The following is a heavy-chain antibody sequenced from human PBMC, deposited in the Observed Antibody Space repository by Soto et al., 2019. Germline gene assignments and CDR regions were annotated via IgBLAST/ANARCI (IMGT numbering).Heavy chain of an antibody. CDR1: GFTFSSYA. CDR3: ARAEQLGVYYGMDV. V-gene: IGHV3-23*01. Sequence: GGSLRLSCAASGFTFSSYAMSWVRQAPGKGLEWVSAISGSGGSKYYADSVKGRFTISRDNSKNTLYLQMNSLRAEDTAVYYCARAEQLGVYYGMDVWGQGTTVTVSS. J-gene: IGHJ6*02. D-gene: IGHD6-13*01. CDR2: ISGSGGSK.